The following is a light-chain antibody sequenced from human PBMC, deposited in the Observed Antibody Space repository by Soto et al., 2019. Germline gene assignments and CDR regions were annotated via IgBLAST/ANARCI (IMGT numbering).Light chain of an antibody. CDR2: AAS. V-gene: IGKV1-8*01. CDR1: QGISSY. CDR3: QQYYSYPPG. Sequence: AIRMTQSPSSLSASTGDRVTITCRASQGISSYLAWYQQKPGKAPKLLIYAASTLQSGVPSRFSGSGSGTDLTITISCLQSEDCETYYCQQYYSYPPGFGQGTKVDIK. J-gene: IGKJ1*01.